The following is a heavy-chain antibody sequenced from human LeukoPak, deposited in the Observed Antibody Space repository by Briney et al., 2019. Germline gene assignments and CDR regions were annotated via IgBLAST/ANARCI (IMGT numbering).Heavy chain of an antibody. D-gene: IGHD1-26*01. CDR1: GGSISSYY. Sequence: SETLSLTCTVSGGSISSYYWSWIRQPPGRGLEWIGYIFYSGSTNHNPSLKSRVTISVDTSKNQFSLTLNSVTAADTAVYYCARGWRGVVGATSFDYWGQGTLVTVSS. CDR3: ARGWRGVVGATSFDY. V-gene: IGHV4-59*01. CDR2: IFYSGST. J-gene: IGHJ4*02.